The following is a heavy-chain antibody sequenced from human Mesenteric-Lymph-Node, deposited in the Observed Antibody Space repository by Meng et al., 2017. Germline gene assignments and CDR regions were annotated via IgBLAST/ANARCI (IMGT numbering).Heavy chain of an antibody. Sequence: GSLRLSCTVSGGSISSSYYWSWIRQPPGKGLEWIGYIYYSGNTHYNPSLKSRVTMSIDTSKNQFSLRLSSVTAADTAVYYCARTGSGWSHVDYWGQGTLVTVSS. V-gene: IGHV4-61*01. D-gene: IGHD6-19*01. CDR2: IYYSGNT. CDR1: GGSISSSYY. CDR3: ARTGSGWSHVDY. J-gene: IGHJ4*02.